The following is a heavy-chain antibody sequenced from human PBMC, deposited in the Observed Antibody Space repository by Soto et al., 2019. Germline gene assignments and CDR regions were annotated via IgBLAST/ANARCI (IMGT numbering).Heavy chain of an antibody. Sequence: QVQLVESGGGVVQPGRSLRLSCAASGFIFNNYAVHWVRQAPGKGLEWLAVISFDGNNKYHADSVKGRFTISRDNSKNTLYLQMNDLTVEDTAVYFCSRGAVGGSGWNGWYFDLWGRGTVVTVSS. CDR1: GFIFNNYA. J-gene: IGHJ2*01. V-gene: IGHV3-30-3*01. CDR3: SRGAVGGSGWNGWYFDL. D-gene: IGHD6-19*01. CDR2: ISFDGNNK.